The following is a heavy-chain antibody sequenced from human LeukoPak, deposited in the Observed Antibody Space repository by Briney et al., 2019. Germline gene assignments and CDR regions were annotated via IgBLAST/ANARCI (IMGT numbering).Heavy chain of an antibody. CDR3: ARSYYYGSGGYPLDY. Sequence: GASVKVSCKASGGTFSSYAISWVRQAPGQGLEWMGRIIPIFGIANYAQKFQGRVTITADKSTSTAYMELSSLRSEDTAVYYCARSYYYGSGGYPLDYWGQGTLVTVSS. J-gene: IGHJ4*02. D-gene: IGHD3-10*01. CDR2: IIPIFGIA. V-gene: IGHV1-69*04. CDR1: GGTFSSYA.